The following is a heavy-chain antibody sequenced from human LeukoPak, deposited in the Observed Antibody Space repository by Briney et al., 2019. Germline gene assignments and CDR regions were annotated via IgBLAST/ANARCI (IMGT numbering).Heavy chain of an antibody. V-gene: IGHV3-23*01. CDR3: AKDRPNYYGSNGHYYRRDGDY. CDR1: GFTFSSYA. Sequence: GGSLRLSCAASGFTFSSYAMSWVRQAPGKGLEWVSAISGSGGSTYYADSVKGRVTISRDNSENMLYLQMNSLRVEDTAVYFCAKDRPNYYGSNGHYYRRDGDYWGQGTLVTVSS. CDR2: ISGSGGST. D-gene: IGHD3-22*01. J-gene: IGHJ4*02.